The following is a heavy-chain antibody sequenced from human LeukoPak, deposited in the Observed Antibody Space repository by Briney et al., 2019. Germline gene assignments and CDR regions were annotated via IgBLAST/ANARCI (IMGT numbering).Heavy chain of an antibody. CDR3: AKRCPHKRGFDY. V-gene: IGHV3-23*01. CDR2: ISASGGST. J-gene: IGHJ4*02. Sequence: PGGSLRLSCAASGFTFSSSAMSWVRQVPGKGLEWVSGISASGGSTSYADSVRGRFTISRDNSKNTLYVQMNSLRAEDTAVYYCAKRCPHKRGFDYWGQGTLVTVSS. CDR1: GFTFSSSA. D-gene: IGHD1-26*01.